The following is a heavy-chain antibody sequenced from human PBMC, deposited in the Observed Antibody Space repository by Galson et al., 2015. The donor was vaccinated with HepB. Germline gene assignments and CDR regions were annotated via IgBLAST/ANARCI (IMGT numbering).Heavy chain of an antibody. CDR3: AKAMPYYYDSSGYPQAFDY. J-gene: IGHJ4*02. CDR2: ISGSGGST. CDR1: GFTFSSYA. D-gene: IGHD3-22*01. Sequence: SLRLSCAAPGFTFSSYAMSWVRQAPGKGLEWVSAISGSGGSTYYADSVKGRFTISRDNSKNTLYLQMNSLRAEDTAVYYCAKAMPYYYDSSGYPQAFDYWGQGTPVTVSS. V-gene: IGHV3-23*01.